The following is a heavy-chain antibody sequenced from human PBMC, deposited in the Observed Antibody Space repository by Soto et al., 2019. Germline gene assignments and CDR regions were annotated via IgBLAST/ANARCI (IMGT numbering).Heavy chain of an antibody. CDR2: IIPFIGTA. CDR3: ARVVMTTAPASYYYGMDV. D-gene: IGHD4-4*01. J-gene: IGHJ6*02. CDR1: GGTFSSYA. Sequence: SVKVSCKASGGTFSSYAISWVRQAPGQGLEWMGRIIPFIGTANYAQKFQGRVTITADESTSTAYMELTSLRSEDTAVYYCARVVMTTAPASYYYGMDVWGQGTTVTVSS. V-gene: IGHV1-69*11.